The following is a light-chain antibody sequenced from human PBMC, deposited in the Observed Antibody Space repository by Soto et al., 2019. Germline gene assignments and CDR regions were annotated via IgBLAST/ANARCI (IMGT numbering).Light chain of an antibody. CDR1: QAINTY. CDR3: QHIDTFRLT. Sequence: DVQLTQSPSVLSASVGDRVTITCRASQAINTYLAWYQHKPGNAPNLLIYAASTLESGVPSRFRGSRSGTDFTLAVNSLQPEDFATYYCQHIDTFRLTFGGGTKVELK. V-gene: IGKV1-9*01. CDR2: AAS. J-gene: IGKJ4*01.